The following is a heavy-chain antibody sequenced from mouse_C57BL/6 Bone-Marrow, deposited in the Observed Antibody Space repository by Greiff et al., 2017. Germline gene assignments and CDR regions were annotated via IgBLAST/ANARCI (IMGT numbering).Heavy chain of an antibody. CDR3: ARRYYDYLDY. CDR1: GYTFTSYG. CDR2: IYPRSGNT. D-gene: IGHD2-4*01. J-gene: IGHJ2*01. Sequence: QVQLKQSGAELARPGASVKLSCKASGYTFTSYGISWVKQRTGQGLEWIGEIYPRSGNTYYNEKFKGKATLTAGKSSSTAYMELRSLTSEDSAVYFCARRYYDYLDYWGQGTTLTVSS. V-gene: IGHV1-81*01.